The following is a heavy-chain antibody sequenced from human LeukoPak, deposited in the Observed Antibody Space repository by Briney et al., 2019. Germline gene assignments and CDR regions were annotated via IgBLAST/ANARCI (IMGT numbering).Heavy chain of an antibody. Sequence: GGPLRLTCEAWGFPYSNYKEQCLRQAPEKALEGVSFISSSTGTKNYADSVKGRFTISRDNAKISLYLQMNSLSAEDPSLYYWARDREGPMVRVLLQNDQYYYYMDVWGKGTTVTVSS. CDR3: ARDREGPMVRVLLQNDQYYYYMDV. CDR2: ISSSTGTK. J-gene: IGHJ6*03. V-gene: IGHV3-48*01. D-gene: IGHD3-10*01. CDR1: GFPYSNYK.